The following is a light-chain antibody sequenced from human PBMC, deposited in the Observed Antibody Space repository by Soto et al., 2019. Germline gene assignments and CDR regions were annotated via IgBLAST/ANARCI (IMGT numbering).Light chain of an antibody. CDR2: DVS. V-gene: IGLV2-14*01. CDR3: SSYTSSSAAYV. CDR1: SSDVGGYNY. J-gene: IGLJ1*01. Sequence: QSVLTQPASVSGSPGQSITISCTGTSSDVGGYNYVSWYQQEPGKAPKVMIYDVSNRPSGVSNRFSGSKSGNTASLTISGLQAEDEAEYYCSSYTSSSAAYVFGTGTKVTVL.